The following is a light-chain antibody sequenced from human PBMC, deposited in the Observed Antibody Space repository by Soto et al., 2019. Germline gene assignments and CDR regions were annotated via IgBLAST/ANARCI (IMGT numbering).Light chain of an antibody. CDR2: DAS. V-gene: IGKV3-11*01. Sequence: EVVLTQSPATLSLSPGERATLSCRASQSVTSYLAWYQQKPGQAPRLLIYDASNRATGIPARFSGSGSGTDFTLTIDSLQPEDLATYYCQQYHSYPLTFAGGTKVDIK. CDR3: QQYHSYPLT. CDR1: QSVTSY. J-gene: IGKJ4*01.